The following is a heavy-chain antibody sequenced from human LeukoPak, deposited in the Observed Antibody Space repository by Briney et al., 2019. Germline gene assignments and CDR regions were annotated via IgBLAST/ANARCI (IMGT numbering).Heavy chain of an antibody. CDR1: GFTFSDYY. J-gene: IGHJ4*02. V-gene: IGHV3-11*04. D-gene: IGHD3-22*01. Sequence: PGGSLRLSCAASGFTFSDYYMSWIRQAPGKGLEWVSYISSSGSTIYYADSVKGRFTVSRDNAKNSLFLQMNSLRAEDTAFYCARDPQYSYEDTGTFDSWGQGTLVTVSS. CDR2: ISSSGSTI. CDR3: ARDPQYSYEDTGTFDS.